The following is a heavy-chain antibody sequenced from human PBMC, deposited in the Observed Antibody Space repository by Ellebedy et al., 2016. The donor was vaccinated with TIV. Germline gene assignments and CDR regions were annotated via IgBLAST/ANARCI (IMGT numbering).Heavy chain of an antibody. CDR2: IRSKSDGGTT. Sequence: GESLKISXAASGFTFTHAWMNWVRQAPGKGLEWVGRIRSKSDGGTTDYAAPVKGRFTISRDDSKNTLYLQMNSLKTEDTAVYYCATEVQTALGTDFWGQGTLVTVSS. V-gene: IGHV3-15*07. CDR3: ATEVQTALGTDF. J-gene: IGHJ4*02. CDR1: GFTFTHAW. D-gene: IGHD2-21*02.